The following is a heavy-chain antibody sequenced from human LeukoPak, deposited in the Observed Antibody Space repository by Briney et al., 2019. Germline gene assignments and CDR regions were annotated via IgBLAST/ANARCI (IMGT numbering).Heavy chain of an antibody. V-gene: IGHV3-48*03. J-gene: IGHJ4*02. Sequence: SLRLSCAASGFTFSSYEINWVRQAPGKGLEWVSYESCNGRTIHHADSVKGRFTVFRDSAKQSLFLQMNSLRAEDTAVYYCARVLTTTTTLDYWGQGTLVT. CDR2: ESCNGRTI. CDR1: GFTFSSYE. CDR3: ARVLTTTTTLDY. D-gene: IGHD3-9*01.